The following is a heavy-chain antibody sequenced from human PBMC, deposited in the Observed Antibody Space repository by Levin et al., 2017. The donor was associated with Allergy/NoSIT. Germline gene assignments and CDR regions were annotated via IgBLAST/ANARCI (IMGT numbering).Heavy chain of an antibody. V-gene: IGHV3-33*01. D-gene: IGHD1-14*01. CDR1: GFTFSSYG. CDR3: ARDYRFISPTTPRRLYYYMDV. J-gene: IGHJ6*03. Sequence: GGSLRLSCAASGFTFSSYGMHWVRQAPGKGLEWVAVIWYDGSNKYYADSVKGRFTISRDNSKNTLYLQMNSLRAEDTAVYYCARDYRFISPTTPRRLYYYMDVWGKGTTVTVSS. CDR2: IWYDGSNK.